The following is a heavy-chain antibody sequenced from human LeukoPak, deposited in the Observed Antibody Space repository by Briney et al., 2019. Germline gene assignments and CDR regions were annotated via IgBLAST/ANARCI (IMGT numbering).Heavy chain of an antibody. CDR1: GFTFSNFA. D-gene: IGHD6-13*01. V-gene: IGHV3-23*01. Sequence: GGSLRLSCAASGFTFSNFAMSWVRQAPGKGLEWVSGISEGGDATQYANSVKGPFTISRDSSKNTLFLQMNSLRVEDTAVYFCAAQYSRTSNVGSYWGQGTLVTVSS. CDR3: AAQYSRTSNVGSY. J-gene: IGHJ4*02. CDR2: ISEGGDAT.